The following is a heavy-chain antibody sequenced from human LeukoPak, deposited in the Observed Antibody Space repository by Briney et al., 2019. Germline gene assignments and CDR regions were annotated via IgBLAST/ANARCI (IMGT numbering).Heavy chain of an antibody. CDR1: GFTFSTYS. V-gene: IGHV3-21*01. CDR2: ISSSSSYI. Sequence: GGSLRLSCTASGFTFSTYSMNWVRQAPGKGLEWVSSISSSSSYIYYADSVKGRFTIPRDNAKNSLYLQMNSLRAEDTAVYYCARAGGDDAFDIWGQGTMVTVSS. J-gene: IGHJ3*02. CDR3: ARAGGDDAFDI. D-gene: IGHD3-16*01.